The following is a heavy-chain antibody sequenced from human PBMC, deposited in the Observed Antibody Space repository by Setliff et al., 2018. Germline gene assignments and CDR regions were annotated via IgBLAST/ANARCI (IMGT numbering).Heavy chain of an antibody. CDR3: ARTQELRITIFGLAPYYYYGMDV. V-gene: IGHV1-2*04. CDR1: GYTFTGYY. D-gene: IGHD3-3*01. Sequence: ASVKVSCKASGYTFTGYYMHWVRQAPGQGLEWMGWINPNSGGTNYAQKFQGWVTMTRDTSISTAYMELSRLRSDDTAVYYCARTQELRITIFGLAPYYYYGMDVWGQGTTVTVSS. J-gene: IGHJ6*02. CDR2: INPNSGGT.